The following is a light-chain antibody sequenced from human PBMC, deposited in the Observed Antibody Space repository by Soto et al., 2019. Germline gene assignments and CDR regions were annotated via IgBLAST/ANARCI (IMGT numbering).Light chain of an antibody. CDR3: QQYGSSGT. CDR1: QSVSNNY. Sequence: EIVLTQSPGTLSLSPGERATLYCRASQSVSNNYLAWYQQKPGQAPRRLIYGASNRATGIPDRFSGSGSGTDFTLTISRLEPEDFAVYYCQQYGSSGTFGQGTKVEIK. V-gene: IGKV3-20*01. CDR2: GAS. J-gene: IGKJ1*01.